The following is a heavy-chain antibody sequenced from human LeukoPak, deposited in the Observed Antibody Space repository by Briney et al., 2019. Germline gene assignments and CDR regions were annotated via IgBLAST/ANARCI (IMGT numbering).Heavy chain of an antibody. D-gene: IGHD3-22*01. V-gene: IGHV4-39*01. CDR1: GGSIRSSTYY. J-gene: IGHJ4*02. CDR2: IYYSGTT. CDR3: VRHFYYFDTSGYSNFDS. Sequence: PSETLSLTCTVSGGSIRSSTYYWGWVRQPPGKGLEYVGRIYYSGTTSYNPSLESRLTISVDTSKNQFYLRLSSVTATDTAIYYCVRHFYYFDTSGYSNFDSWGQGSLVTVSS.